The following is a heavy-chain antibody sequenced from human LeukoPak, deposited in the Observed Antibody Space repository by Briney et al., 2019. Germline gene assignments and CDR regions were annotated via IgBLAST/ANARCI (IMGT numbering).Heavy chain of an antibody. CDR1: GFVFTNYW. Sequence: RGESLKISCKGSGFVFTNYWIGWVRQVPGKGLEWMGIIYGRDSDARYSPSLQGQVTISVDKSISTAYLQWSSLKASDTAIYYCSIAADGTFWFDPWGQGTLVTVSP. CDR3: SIAADGTFWFDP. V-gene: IGHV5-51*01. D-gene: IGHD6-13*01. J-gene: IGHJ5*02. CDR2: IYGRDSDA.